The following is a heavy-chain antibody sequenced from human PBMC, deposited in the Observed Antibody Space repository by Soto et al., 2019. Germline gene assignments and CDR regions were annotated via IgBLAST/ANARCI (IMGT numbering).Heavy chain of an antibody. Sequence: QVQLVQSGDEVKKPGASVKVSCKASGYIFVNYGIAWVRQAPGQGLEWMGWISPYTGNTHSASKVQGRLTMATDTSTSPAYMDLGSLTSVDTSVYYCVMVDNYVTPTPQDVWGQGTTVTVSS. CDR2: ISPYTGNT. CDR3: VMVDNYVTPTPQDV. J-gene: IGHJ6*02. CDR1: GYIFVNYG. D-gene: IGHD3-16*01. V-gene: IGHV1-18*01.